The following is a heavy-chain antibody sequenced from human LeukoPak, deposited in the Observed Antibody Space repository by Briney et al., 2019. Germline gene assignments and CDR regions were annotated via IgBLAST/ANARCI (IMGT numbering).Heavy chain of an antibody. Sequence: PSETLSLTCTVSGGSISSYYWSWIRQPPGKGLEWIGYIYYSGSTNYNPSLKSRVTISVDTSKNQFSLKLSSVTAADTAVYYCARGNDILTGYYAFDYWGQGTLVTVSS. CDR2: IYYSGST. D-gene: IGHD3-9*01. J-gene: IGHJ4*02. CDR3: ARGNDILTGYYAFDY. V-gene: IGHV4-59*01. CDR1: GGSISSYY.